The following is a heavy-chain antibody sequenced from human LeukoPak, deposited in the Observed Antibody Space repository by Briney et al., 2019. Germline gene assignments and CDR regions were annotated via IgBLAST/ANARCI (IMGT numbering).Heavy chain of an antibody. CDR1: GGSISSYY. D-gene: IGHD3-22*01. J-gene: IGHJ4*02. CDR2: IYYSGST. V-gene: IGHV4-59*01. CDR3: ARRAYYYDSSGYYYSFDY. Sequence: PSETLSLTCTVSGGSISSYYWSWIRQPPGEGLEWIGYIYYSGSTNYNPSLKSRVTISVDTSKNQFSLKLSSVTAADTAVYYCARRAYYYDSSGYYYSFDYWGQGTLVTVSS.